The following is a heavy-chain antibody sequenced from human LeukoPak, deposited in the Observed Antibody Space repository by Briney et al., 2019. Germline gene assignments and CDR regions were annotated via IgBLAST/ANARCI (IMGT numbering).Heavy chain of an antibody. CDR2: IVPILGIA. Sequence: SVKVSCKASGGTFSSYTISWVRQAPGQGLEWMGRIVPILGIANYAQKFQGRVTITADKSTSTAYMELSSLRSEDTAVYYCARVNYYDSSGFDYWGQGTLVTVSS. CDR3: ARVNYYDSSGFDY. D-gene: IGHD3-22*01. CDR1: GGTFSSYT. J-gene: IGHJ4*02. V-gene: IGHV1-69*02.